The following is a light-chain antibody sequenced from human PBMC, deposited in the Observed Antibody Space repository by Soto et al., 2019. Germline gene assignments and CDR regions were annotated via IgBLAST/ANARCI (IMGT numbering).Light chain of an antibody. J-gene: IGLJ3*02. CDR3: SSYAGSNNLV. CDR2: EVS. Sequence: QSVLTQPPSASGSPGQSVTISCTGTSSDVGGYNYVSWYQQHPAKAPKLMIYEVSTRPSGVPDRFSGSKSGNTASLTVSGLQAEDEADYYCSSYAGSNNLVFGGGTKLTVL. V-gene: IGLV2-8*01. CDR1: SSDVGGYNY.